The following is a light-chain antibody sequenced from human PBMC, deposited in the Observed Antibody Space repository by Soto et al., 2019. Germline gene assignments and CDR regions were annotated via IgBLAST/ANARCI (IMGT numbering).Light chain of an antibody. Sequence: EIVMTQSPATLSVSPGERATLSCRASQSVSSNLAWYQQKPGQTPRLLIYGASTRATGIPARFSGSGSGTEFTLTISSLQSEDFAVYYCHHYNNWPTFGQGTKLEIK. V-gene: IGKV3-15*01. CDR3: HHYNNWPT. CDR2: GAS. J-gene: IGKJ2*01. CDR1: QSVSSN.